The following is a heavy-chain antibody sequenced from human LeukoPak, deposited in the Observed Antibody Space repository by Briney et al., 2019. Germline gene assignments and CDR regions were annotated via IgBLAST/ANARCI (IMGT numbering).Heavy chain of an antibody. CDR1: GFTFSSYW. Sequence: GGSLRLSCAASGFTFSSYWMSWVRQAPGKGLEWVANIKQDGGEKYYVDSVKGRFTISRDNAKNSLYLQMNSLRAEDTAVYYCAILALYYSGSYYGDAFDIWGQGTMVTVSS. V-gene: IGHV3-7*05. CDR3: AILALYYSGSYYGDAFDI. J-gene: IGHJ3*02. CDR2: IKQDGGEK. D-gene: IGHD1-26*01.